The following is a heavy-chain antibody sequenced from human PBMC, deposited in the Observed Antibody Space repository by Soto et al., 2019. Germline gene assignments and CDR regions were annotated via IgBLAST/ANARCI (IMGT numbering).Heavy chain of an antibody. J-gene: IGHJ6*02. CDR2: IWYDGSNK. Sequence: PGGSLRLSCAASGFTFSSYGMHWVRQAPGKGLEWLAVIWYDGSNKYYADSVKGRFTISRDNSKNTLYLQMNSLRAEDTAVYYCAREIAAHPFGMDVWGQGTTVTVSS. CDR3: AREIAAHPFGMDV. V-gene: IGHV3-33*01. CDR1: GFTFSSYG. D-gene: IGHD6-6*01.